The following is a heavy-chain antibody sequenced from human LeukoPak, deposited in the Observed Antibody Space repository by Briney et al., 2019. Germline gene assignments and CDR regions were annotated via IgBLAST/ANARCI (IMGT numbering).Heavy chain of an antibody. CDR1: GFTFSSYA. V-gene: IGHV3-23*01. J-gene: IGHJ6*02. CDR3: AKDLGVIIVPYAIDYYGLDV. D-gene: IGHD2-2*01. Sequence: GGSLRLSCAASGFTFSSYAMSWVRQAPGKGLEWVSAISDSGGTTYHADSVKGRFTISRDNSKNTLFLQMNSLRAEDTAVYYCAKDLGVIIVPYAIDYYGLDVWGQGTKVTVSS. CDR2: ISDSGGTT.